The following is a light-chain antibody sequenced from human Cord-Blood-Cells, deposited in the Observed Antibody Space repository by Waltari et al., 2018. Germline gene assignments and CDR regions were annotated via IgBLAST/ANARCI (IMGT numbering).Light chain of an antibody. Sequence: QSALTQPASVSGSPGQSIPLPCTGTSSDVGIYNLVSLYKQHPGKAPKLMIYEGSKQPSGLSNRCAGSQSGNAASLTSSGVQAEDEADYYCCSYAGSSTWVFGGGNKLTVL. CDR2: EGS. CDR1: SSDVGIYNL. V-gene: IGLV2-23*01. J-gene: IGLJ3*02. CDR3: CSYAGSSTWV.